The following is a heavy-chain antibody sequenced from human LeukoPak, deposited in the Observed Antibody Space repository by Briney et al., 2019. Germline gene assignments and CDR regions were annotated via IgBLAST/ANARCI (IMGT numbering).Heavy chain of an antibody. CDR1: GDSISDYY. J-gene: IGHJ4*02. V-gene: IGHV4-59*01. D-gene: IGHD6-19*01. CDR2: LSYTGNT. Sequence: SETLSLTCTVSGDSISDYYWSWLRQSPRKGLEYIGSLSYTGNTNYNPSLKSRVTISVDTSKNQFSLKLSSVTAADTAVYYCASQYSSGWYGVGYFDYWGQGTLVTVSS. CDR3: ASQYSSGWYGVGYFDY.